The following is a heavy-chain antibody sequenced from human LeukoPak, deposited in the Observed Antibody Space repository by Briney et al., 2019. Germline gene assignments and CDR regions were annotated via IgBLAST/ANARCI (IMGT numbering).Heavy chain of an antibody. V-gene: IGHV1-8*01. CDR3: ARAYYDFWSGYFGTNWFDP. CDR2: MNPNSGNT. J-gene: IGHJ5*02. D-gene: IGHD3-3*01. CDR1: GYTFTSYD. Sequence: ASVKVSCKASGYTFTSYDINWVRQATGQGLEWMGWMNPNSGNTGYAQKFQGRVTMTRNTSISTAYMELSSLRSEDTAVYYRARAYYDFWSGYFGTNWFDPWGQGTLVTVSS.